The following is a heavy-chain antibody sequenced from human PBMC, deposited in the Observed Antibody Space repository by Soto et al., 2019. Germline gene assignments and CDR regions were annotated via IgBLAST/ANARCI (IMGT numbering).Heavy chain of an antibody. D-gene: IGHD3-9*01. J-gene: IGHJ6*03. CDR2: IDWDDDK. V-gene: IGHV2-70*11. Sequence: SWFRQAPGKGLEWLARIDWDDDKYYSTSLKTRLTISKDTSKNQVVLTMTNMDPVDTATYYCARMGHYDILTGLDYYYMDVWGKGTTVTVSS. CDR3: ARMGHYDILTGLDYYYMDV.